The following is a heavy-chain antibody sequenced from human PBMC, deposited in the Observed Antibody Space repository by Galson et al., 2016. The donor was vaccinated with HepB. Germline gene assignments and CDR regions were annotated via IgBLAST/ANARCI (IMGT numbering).Heavy chain of an antibody. CDR1: GFTFSSSA. V-gene: IGHV3-30*04. Sequence: SLRLSCAASGFTFSSSAMHWVRQAPGKGLEWVAVISKDGRNKYYADSVGGRFTVSRDNSNNTLFLQMKTLRAEETAVYYCARRGPRHGRAPRHGDYDYFDSWGQGTLVTISS. CDR3: ARRGPRHGRAPRHGDYDYFDS. D-gene: IGHD4-17*01. J-gene: IGHJ4*02. CDR2: ISKDGRNK.